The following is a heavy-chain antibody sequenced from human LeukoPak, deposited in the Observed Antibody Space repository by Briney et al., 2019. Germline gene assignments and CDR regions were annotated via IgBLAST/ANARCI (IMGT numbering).Heavy chain of an antibody. V-gene: IGHV4-38-2*01. D-gene: IGHD2-2*01. CDR3: ARGLHYQDY. CDR1: GYSISSGYY. J-gene: IGHJ4*02. CDR2: LYHSGST. Sequence: SETLSPTCAVSGYSISSGYYWGWIRQPPGKGLEWIGTLYHSGSTYSNPSLKSRVTISVDTSKNQFSLKLTSVTAADTAVYYCARGLHYQDYWGQGTLVAVSS.